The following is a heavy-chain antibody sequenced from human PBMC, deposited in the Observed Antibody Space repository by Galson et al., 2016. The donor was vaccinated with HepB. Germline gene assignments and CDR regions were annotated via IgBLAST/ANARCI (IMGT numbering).Heavy chain of an antibody. CDR3: ARDLFLGGPVRDP. V-gene: IGHV3-23*01. CDR1: GFTFNSYA. CDR2: ISGSGGFT. Sequence: SLRLSCAVSGFTFNSYAMTWVRQTPGKGLGWVSVISGSGGFTDYADSVKGRFTISRENSRNTLYLQMNSLRAEDTAVYYCARDLFLGGPVRDPWGQGTLVIVSS. J-gene: IGHJ5*02. D-gene: IGHD3-16*01.